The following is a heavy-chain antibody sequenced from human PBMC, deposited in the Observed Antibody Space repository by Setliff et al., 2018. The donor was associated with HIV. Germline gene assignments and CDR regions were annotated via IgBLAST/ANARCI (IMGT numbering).Heavy chain of an antibody. CDR1: GGSINSGHYY. D-gene: IGHD3-10*01. V-gene: IGHV4-31*03. CDR3: ARDRYAGEIDC. CDR2: IYYTGST. Sequence: SETLSLTCSVSGGSINSGHYYWSWIRHHPGKGLEWIGYIYYTGSTYFNPSLKSRVTLSIDTSKNQFSLKLSSVTAADTAVYYCARDRYAGEIDCWGQGTLVTVSS. J-gene: IGHJ4*02.